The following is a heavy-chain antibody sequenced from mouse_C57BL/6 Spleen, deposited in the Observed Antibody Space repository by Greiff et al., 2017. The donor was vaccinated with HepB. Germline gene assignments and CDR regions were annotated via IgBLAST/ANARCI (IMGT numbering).Heavy chain of an antibody. CDR3: ASDDGYWRGFAY. J-gene: IGHJ3*01. V-gene: IGHV1-53*01. CDR2: INPSNGGT. Sequence: QVQLQQPGTELVKPGASVKLSCKASGYTFTSYWMHWVKQRPGQGLEWIGNINPSNGGTNYNEKFKSKATLTVDKSSSTAYMQLSSLTSEDAAVYYCASDDGYWRGFAYWGQGTLVTVSA. D-gene: IGHD2-3*01. CDR1: GYTFTSYW.